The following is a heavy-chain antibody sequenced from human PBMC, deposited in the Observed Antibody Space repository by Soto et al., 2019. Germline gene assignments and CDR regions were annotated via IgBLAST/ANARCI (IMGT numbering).Heavy chain of an antibody. CDR1: GYSFSSYW. CDR3: ARRSSSGYYFDS. J-gene: IGHJ4*02. D-gene: IGHD6-6*01. V-gene: IGHV5-51*01. Sequence: GESLKISCKGSGYSFSSYWIGWVRQMPGKGLEWMGIIYSGDSDTRYSPSFQGQVTISADKSITTTFLQWSSLKASDTAIYYCARRSSSGYYFDSWGQGALVTVS. CDR2: IYSGDSDT.